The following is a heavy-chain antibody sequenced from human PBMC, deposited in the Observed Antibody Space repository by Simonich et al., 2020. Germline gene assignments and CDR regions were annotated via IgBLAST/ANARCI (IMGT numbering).Heavy chain of an antibody. J-gene: IGHJ3*02. D-gene: IGHD3-3*01. CDR2: INPNSGGT. Sequence: QVQLVQSGAEVKKPGASVKVSCKASGYTFTGYYMHWVRQAPGQGLDWMGWINPNSGGTNYAQKFQGRVTMTRNTSISTAYMELSRLRSDDTAVYYCARPRITIFGVVKGAFDIWGQGTMVTVSS. CDR1: GYTFTGYY. V-gene: IGHV1-2*02. CDR3: ARPRITIFGVVKGAFDI.